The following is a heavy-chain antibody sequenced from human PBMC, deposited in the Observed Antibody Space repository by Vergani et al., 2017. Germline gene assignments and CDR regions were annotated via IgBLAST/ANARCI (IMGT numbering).Heavy chain of an antibody. Sequence: EVQLVQSGAEVKKPGESLKISCKGSGYSFTSYWIGWVRQMPGKGLEWMGIIYPGDSDTRYSPSFQGQVTISADKSISTAYLQWSSLKASDTAMYYCARHRIAAAGNKRGYYFDYWGQGTLVTVSS. CDR1: GYSFTSYW. CDR3: ARHRIAAAGNKRGYYFDY. J-gene: IGHJ4*02. D-gene: IGHD6-13*01. V-gene: IGHV5-51*01. CDR2: IYPGDSDT.